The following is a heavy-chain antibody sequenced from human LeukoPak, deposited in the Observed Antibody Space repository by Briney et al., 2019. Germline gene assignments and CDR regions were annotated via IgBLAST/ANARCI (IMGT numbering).Heavy chain of an antibody. J-gene: IGHJ4*02. Sequence: WVRQPPGKGLEWIGSIYYSGSTYYNPSLKSRVTISVDTSKNQFSLKLSSVTAADTAVYYCARRDCSSTSCHFDYWGQGTLVTVSS. CDR3: ARRDCSSTSCHFDY. V-gene: IGHV4-39*01. CDR2: IYYSGST. D-gene: IGHD2-2*01.